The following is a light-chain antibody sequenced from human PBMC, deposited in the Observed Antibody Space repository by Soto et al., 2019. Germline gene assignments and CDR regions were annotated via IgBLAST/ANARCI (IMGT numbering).Light chain of an antibody. J-gene: IGLJ1*01. V-gene: IGLV2-14*01. CDR2: DVS. CDR1: SSDVGGYNY. Sequence: QSVLTRAASVTGFPGQSITISCTRTSSDVGGYNYVSWYQQHPGKAPKFMIYDVSNRPSGVSNRFSGSKSGNTASLTISGLQAEDEADYYCSSYTTSNTRQIVFGTGTKVTVL. CDR3: SSYTTSNTRQIV.